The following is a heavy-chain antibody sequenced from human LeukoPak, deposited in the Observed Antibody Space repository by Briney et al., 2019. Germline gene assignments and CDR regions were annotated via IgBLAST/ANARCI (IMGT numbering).Heavy chain of an antibody. CDR1: GGSISSYY. CDR3: ARHLLAPNDAFDI. V-gene: IGHV4-59*08. Sequence: NPSETLSLTCTVSGGSISSYYWSWIRQPPGKGLEWIGYIYYSGGTNYNPSLKSRVTISVDTSKNQFSLKLSSVTAADTAVYYCARHLLAPNDAFDIWGQGTMVTVSS. CDR2: IYYSGGT. J-gene: IGHJ3*02. D-gene: IGHD2-15*01.